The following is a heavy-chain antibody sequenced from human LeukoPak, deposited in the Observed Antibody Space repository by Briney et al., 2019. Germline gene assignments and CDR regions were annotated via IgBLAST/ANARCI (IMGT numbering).Heavy chain of an antibody. V-gene: IGHV4-39*01. D-gene: IGHD5-12*01. CDR1: GHSLSSGTYY. CDR2: IYYSGST. J-gene: IGHJ4*02. Sequence: PSETLSLTCTVSGHSLSSGTYYWGWIRQPPRKRLEWLGSIYYSGSTYDNPSLKRRVTISVDTSKNQFSLKLTSVTAADTAVYYCARCSDIYVFDYWGQGSLVTVSS. CDR3: ARCSDIYVFDY.